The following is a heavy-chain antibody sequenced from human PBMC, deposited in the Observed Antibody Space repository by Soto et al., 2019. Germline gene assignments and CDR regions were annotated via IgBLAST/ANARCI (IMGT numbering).Heavy chain of an antibody. CDR3: ASDQGGEFLKRSGMDV. V-gene: IGHV4-59*01. CDR2: IYYSGET. Sequence: QVQLQESGPGLVKPSETLSLTCTVSGDSISRYYWSWIRLSPGKGLEWMGYIYYSGETNYNPSVKSRVTISVDRTKNQFSLKLSSVTAADTAVYYCASDQGGEFLKRSGMDVWGQGTTVTVSS. CDR1: GDSISRYY. J-gene: IGHJ6*02. D-gene: IGHD3-10*01.